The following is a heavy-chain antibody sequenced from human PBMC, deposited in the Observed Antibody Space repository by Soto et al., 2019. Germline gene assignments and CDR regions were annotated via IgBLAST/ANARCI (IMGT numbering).Heavy chain of an antibody. V-gene: IGHV4-59*01. CDR3: ARDDYGGNSGYFDL. Sequence: QVQLQESGPGLVKPSETLSLTCTVSGGSISSYYWSWIRQPPGKGLEWIGYIYYSGSTNYNPSLKSRVTXXVXTXXNQFSLKLSSVTAADTAVYYCARDDYGGNSGYFDLWGRGTLVTVSS. CDR1: GGSISSYY. D-gene: IGHD4-17*01. CDR2: IYYSGST. J-gene: IGHJ2*01.